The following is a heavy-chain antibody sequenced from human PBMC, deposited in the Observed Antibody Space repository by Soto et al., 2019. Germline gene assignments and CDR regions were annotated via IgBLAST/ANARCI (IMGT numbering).Heavy chain of an antibody. CDR3: ARGPNRYYMDV. CDR1: GFTFSSYG. J-gene: IGHJ6*03. CDR2: IWYDGSHK. V-gene: IGHV3-33*01. Sequence: GGSLRLSCAASGFTFSSYGMHWVRQAPGKGLEWVAVIWYDGSHKYYADSVKGRFTISRDNSKNTLYLQMNSLRAEDTAVYYCARGPNRYYMDVWGKGTTVTVS.